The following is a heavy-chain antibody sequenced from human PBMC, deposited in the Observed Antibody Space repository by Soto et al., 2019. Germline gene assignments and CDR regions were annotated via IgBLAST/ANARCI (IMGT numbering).Heavy chain of an antibody. V-gene: IGHV4-4*02. D-gene: IGHD3-16*01. CDR2: INHSGTT. J-gene: IGHJ4*02. Sequence: QVQLQESGPGLEMPSGTLSLTCAVSGASISSSDWWDWVRQPPGKGLEWIGEINHSGTTIYNPSLKGRVIISVDESKNHFSLKLTSVTAADTAVYFCARDFKAPNDAWAFDYWGQGTLVTVSS. CDR1: GASISSSDW. CDR3: ARDFKAPNDAWAFDY.